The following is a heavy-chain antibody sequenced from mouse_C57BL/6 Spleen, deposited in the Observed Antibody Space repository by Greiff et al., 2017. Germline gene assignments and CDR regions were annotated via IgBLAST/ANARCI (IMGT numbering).Heavy chain of an antibody. CDR3: AREDESWFAY. CDR1: GFTFSSYA. Sequence: EVQVVESGGGLVKPGGSLKLSCAASGFTFSSYAMSWVRQTPEKRLEWVATISAGGSYTYYPDNVKGRFTISRDNAKNNLYLQMSHLKSEDTAMYYCAREDESWFAYWGQGTLVTVSA. V-gene: IGHV5-4*01. CDR2: ISAGGSYT. J-gene: IGHJ3*01.